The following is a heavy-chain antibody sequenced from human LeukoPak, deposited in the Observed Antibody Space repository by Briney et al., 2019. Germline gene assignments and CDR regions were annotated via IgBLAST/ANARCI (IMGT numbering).Heavy chain of an antibody. CDR1: GYTFTGYY. CDR3: ARAPGGYAFDI. CDR2: INPNSGGT. V-gene: IGHV1-2*02. J-gene: IGHJ3*02. Sequence: ASXXVSCKASGYTFTGYYMHWVRQAPGQGLEWMGWINPNSGGTNYAQKFQGRVTMTRDTSISTAYMEVSRLRSDDTAVYYCARAPGGYAFDIWGQGTMVTVSS.